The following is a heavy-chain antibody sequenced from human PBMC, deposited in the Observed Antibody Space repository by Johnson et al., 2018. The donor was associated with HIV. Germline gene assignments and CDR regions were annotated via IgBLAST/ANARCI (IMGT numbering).Heavy chain of an antibody. CDR3: AKCFWGSSLIDVFDM. V-gene: IGHV3-30-3*02. J-gene: IGHJ3*02. Sequence: QVQLVESGGGVVQPGRSLRLSCAASGFTFSSYAMHWVRQAPGKGLEWVAVISYDGSNKYYADSVKGRFTISRDNSKNTLYLQMNSLRAEDTAVYYCAKCFWGSSLIDVFDMWGQGTMVTVS. CDR2: ISYDGSNK. D-gene: IGHD6-13*01. CDR1: GFTFSSYA.